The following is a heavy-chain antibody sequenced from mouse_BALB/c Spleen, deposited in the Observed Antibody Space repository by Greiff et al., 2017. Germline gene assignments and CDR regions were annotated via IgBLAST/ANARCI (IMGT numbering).Heavy chain of an antibody. Sequence: EVQGVESGGGLVQPKGSLKLSCAASGFTFNTYAMNWVRQAPGKGLEWVARIRSKSNNYATYYADSVKDRFTISRDDSQSMLYLQMNNLKTEDTAMYYCVRHRDYYGYYFDYWGQGTTLTVSS. CDR1: GFTFNTYA. V-gene: IGHV10-1*02. J-gene: IGHJ2*01. D-gene: IGHD1-2*01. CDR2: IRSKSNNYAT. CDR3: VRHRDYYGYYFDY.